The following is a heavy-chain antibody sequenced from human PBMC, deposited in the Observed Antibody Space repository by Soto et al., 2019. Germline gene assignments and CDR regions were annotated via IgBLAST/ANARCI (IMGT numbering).Heavy chain of an antibody. CDR3: AGGRITLRT. CDR2: INPNSSDI. V-gene: IGHV1-2*02. D-gene: IGHD3-22*01. Sequence: ASVKVSCKASGYTFTGYYMHWVRQAPGQGLEWMGWINPNSSDIYYADSVKGRFTISRDNAKKSLYLQMNSLRDEDTAVYYCAGGRITLRTWGQGTPVTVSS. J-gene: IGHJ5*02. CDR1: GYTFTGYY.